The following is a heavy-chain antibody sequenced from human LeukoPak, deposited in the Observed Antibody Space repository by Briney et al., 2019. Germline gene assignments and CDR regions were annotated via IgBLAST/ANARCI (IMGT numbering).Heavy chain of an antibody. CDR3: ARGVIAAPHYYYGMDV. Sequence: SETLSLTCAVYGGSFSGYYWSWIRRPPGKGLEWIGEINHSGSTNYNPSLKSRVTISVDTSKNQFSLKLSSVTAADTAVYYCARGVIAAPHYYYGMDVWGQGTTVTVSS. D-gene: IGHD6-6*01. V-gene: IGHV4-34*01. CDR2: INHSGST. J-gene: IGHJ6*02. CDR1: GGSFSGYY.